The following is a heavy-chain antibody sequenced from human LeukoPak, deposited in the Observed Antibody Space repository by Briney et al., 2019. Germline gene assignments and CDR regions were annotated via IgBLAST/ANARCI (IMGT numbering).Heavy chain of an antibody. D-gene: IGHD3-10*01. Sequence: GSLRLSCVASGFRFSSYWMSWVRQAPGKGLEWVANIRKDGSEKYYIDSVKGRFTISRDNAKNSLYVQMNSLRAEDTAVYYCVGGPGYWGQGTLVTVSS. CDR3: VGGPGY. CDR2: IRKDGSEK. V-gene: IGHV3-7*01. J-gene: IGHJ4*02. CDR1: GFRFSSYW.